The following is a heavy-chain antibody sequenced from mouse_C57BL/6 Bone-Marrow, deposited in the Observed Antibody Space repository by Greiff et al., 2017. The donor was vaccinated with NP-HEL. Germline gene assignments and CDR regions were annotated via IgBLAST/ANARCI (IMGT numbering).Heavy chain of an antibody. CDR1: GYSFTSYY. J-gene: IGHJ2*01. D-gene: IGHD2-4*01. CDR2: IYPGSGNT. Sequence: QVQLQQPGTELVKPGASVKISCKASGYSFTSYYIHWVKQRPGQGLEWIGWIYPGSGNTKYNEKFKGKATLTADTSSSTAYMQLSSLTSEDSAVYYCARRGDYDFDYWGQGTTLTVSS. CDR3: ARRGDYDFDY. V-gene: IGHV1-66*01.